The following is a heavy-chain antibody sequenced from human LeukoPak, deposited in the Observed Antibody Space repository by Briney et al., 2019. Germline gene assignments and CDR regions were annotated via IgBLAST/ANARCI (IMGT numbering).Heavy chain of an antibody. Sequence: SQTLSLTCALSGDIVSSNSAAWHWIRQSPSRGLEWLGRTYYRSKWYNDYAVSVKSRITINPDTSKNQFSLQLNSVTPEDTAVYYCAGSGSYFRYWGQGTLVTVSS. D-gene: IGHD1-26*01. J-gene: IGHJ4*02. CDR1: GDIVSSNSAA. V-gene: IGHV6-1*01. CDR2: TYYRSKWYN. CDR3: AGSGSYFRY.